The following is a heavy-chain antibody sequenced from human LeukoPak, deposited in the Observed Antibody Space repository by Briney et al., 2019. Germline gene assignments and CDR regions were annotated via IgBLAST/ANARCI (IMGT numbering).Heavy chain of an antibody. CDR1: GGSISSGSYY. J-gene: IGHJ6*02. D-gene: IGHD2-15*01. CDR2: IYTSGST. Sequence: PSETLSLTCTVSGGSISSGSYYWSWIRQPAGKGLEWIGRIYTSGSTNYNPSLKSRVTISVDTSKNQFSLKLSSVTAADTAVYYCARDRADCSGGSCYRYYYYYYGMDVWGQGTTVTVSS. CDR3: ARDRADCSGGSCYRYYYYYYGMDV. V-gene: IGHV4-61*02.